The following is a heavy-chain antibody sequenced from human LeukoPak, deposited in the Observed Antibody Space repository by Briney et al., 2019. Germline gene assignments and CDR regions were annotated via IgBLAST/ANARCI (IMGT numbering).Heavy chain of an antibody. CDR2: ISGSGGTT. CDR3: AKDTSTNGVCYFDF. J-gene: IGHJ4*02. Sequence: GGSLRLSCAASRFTFSSYAMSWVRQAPGKGLEWVSGISGSGGTTFSADSVRGRFTISRDNSKNTLYLQMNRLRAEDTAVYYCAKDTSTNGVCYFDFWGQGTLVTVSS. CDR1: RFTFSSYA. V-gene: IGHV3-23*01. D-gene: IGHD2-8*01.